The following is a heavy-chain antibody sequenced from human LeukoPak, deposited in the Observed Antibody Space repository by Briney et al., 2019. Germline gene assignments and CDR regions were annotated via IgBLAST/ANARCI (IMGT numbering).Heavy chain of an antibody. CDR2: INPNSGGT. CDR1: EYFFSNYA. Sequence: GASVKVSCKTSEYFFSNYAINWVRQAPGQGLEWMGWINPNSGGTNYAQKFQGRVTMTRDTSISTAYMELSRLRSDDTAVYYCASTDSGHGDYWGQGTLVTVSS. CDR3: ASTDSGHGDY. D-gene: IGHD1-26*01. V-gene: IGHV1-2*02. J-gene: IGHJ4*02.